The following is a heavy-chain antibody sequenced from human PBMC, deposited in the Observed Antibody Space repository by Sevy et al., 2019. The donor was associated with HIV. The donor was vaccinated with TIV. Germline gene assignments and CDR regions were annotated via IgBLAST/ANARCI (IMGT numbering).Heavy chain of an antibody. D-gene: IGHD2-15*01. CDR1: GGSISSGDYY. CDR2: IYYSGST. CDR3: ARGDRYCSGGSCFKYYFDY. Sequence: SETLSLTCTVSGGSISSGDYYWSWIRQPPGKGLEWIGYIYYSGSTYYNPSLKGRVTISVDTSKNQFSLKLSSVTAADTAVYYCARGDRYCSGGSCFKYYFDYWGQGTLVTVSS. J-gene: IGHJ4*02. V-gene: IGHV4-30-4*01.